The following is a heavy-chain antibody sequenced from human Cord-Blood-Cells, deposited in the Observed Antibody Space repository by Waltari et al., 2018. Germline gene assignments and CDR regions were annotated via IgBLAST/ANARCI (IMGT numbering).Heavy chain of an antibody. D-gene: IGHD3-10*01. CDR3: ARGSLGQRYYYGSGSYLDYFDY. CDR2: ISYDGSNK. CDR1: GFPFSSYA. Sequence: QVQLVESGGGVVQPGRSLRLSCAASGFPFSSYAMHWVRQAPGKGLEWVAVISYDGSNKYYADSVKGRFTISRDNSKNTLYLQMNSLRAEDTAVYYCARGSLGQRYYYGSGSYLDYFDYWGQGTLVTVSS. J-gene: IGHJ4*02. V-gene: IGHV3-30*04.